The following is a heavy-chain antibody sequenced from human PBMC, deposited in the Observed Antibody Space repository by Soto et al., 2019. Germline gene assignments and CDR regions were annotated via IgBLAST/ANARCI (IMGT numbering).Heavy chain of an antibody. CDR3: ARDILKKFGSPTPHYYYYYGMDV. J-gene: IGHJ6*02. Sequence: GGSLRFSCAASGFTFSSYAMHWVRQAPGKGLEWVAVISYDGSNKYYADSVKGRFTIPRDNSKNTLYLQMNSLRAEDTAVYYCARDILKKFGSPTPHYYYYYGMDVWGQGTTVTVSS. D-gene: IGHD1-26*01. V-gene: IGHV3-30-3*01. CDR2: ISYDGSNK. CDR1: GFTFSSYA.